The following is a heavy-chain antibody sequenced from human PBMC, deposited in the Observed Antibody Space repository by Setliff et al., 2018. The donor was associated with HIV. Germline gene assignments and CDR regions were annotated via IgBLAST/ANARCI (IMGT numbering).Heavy chain of an antibody. Sequence: SETLSLTCTVSGDSITSTNYYWGWIRQPPGKGLEWIGSISYSGSTYYKSSLKSRVTISVDASKNHFSLKLSSVTAADTAVYYCARCPVLLWFGKTSGVDWFDPWGQGTLVTVSS. J-gene: IGHJ5*02. V-gene: IGHV4-39*07. D-gene: IGHD3-10*01. CDR1: GDSITSTNYY. CDR2: ISYSGST. CDR3: ARCPVLLWFGKTSGVDWFDP.